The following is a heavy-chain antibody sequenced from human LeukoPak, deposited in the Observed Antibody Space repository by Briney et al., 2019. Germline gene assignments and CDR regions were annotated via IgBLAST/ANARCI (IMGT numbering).Heavy chain of an antibody. J-gene: IGHJ6*03. D-gene: IGHD3-3*01. CDR1: GFTFDDYA. Sequence: QPGGSLRLSCAASGFTFDDYAMHWVRQAPGKGLEWVSLISWDGGSTYYADSVKGRFTISRVNSKNSLYLQMNSLRAEDTALYYCAKGFNYDPYYYMDVWGKGTTVTVSS. CDR2: ISWDGGST. CDR3: AKGFNYDPYYYMDV. V-gene: IGHV3-43D*04.